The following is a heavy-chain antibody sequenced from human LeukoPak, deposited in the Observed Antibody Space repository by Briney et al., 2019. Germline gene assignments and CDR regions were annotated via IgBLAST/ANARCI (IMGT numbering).Heavy chain of an antibody. Sequence: ASVKVSCKASGYTFTSYGISWVRQAPGQGLEWMGWISAYNGNTNYAQKLQGRVTMTTDTSTSTAYMELRSLRSDDTAVYYCARDAPTTYYYGSGSYIWFDPWGQGTLVTVFS. CDR2: ISAYNGNT. D-gene: IGHD3-10*01. CDR1: GYTFTSYG. V-gene: IGHV1-18*01. CDR3: ARDAPTTYYYGSGSYIWFDP. J-gene: IGHJ5*02.